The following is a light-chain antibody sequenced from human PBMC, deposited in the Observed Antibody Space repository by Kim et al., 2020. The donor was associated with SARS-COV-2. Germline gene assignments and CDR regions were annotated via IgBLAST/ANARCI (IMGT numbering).Light chain of an antibody. CDR1: KLGDKY. V-gene: IGLV3-1*01. CDR3: QAWDSSHVV. Sequence: VSPGQTASITCSGDKLGDKYACWYQQKPGQSPVLVIYQDSKRPSGIPERFSGSNTGNTATLTISGTQAMDEADYYCQAWDSSHVVFGGGTQLTVL. CDR2: QDS. J-gene: IGLJ2*01.